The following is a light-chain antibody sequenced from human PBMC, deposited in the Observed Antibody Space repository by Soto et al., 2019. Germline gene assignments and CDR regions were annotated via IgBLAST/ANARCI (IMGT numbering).Light chain of an antibody. Sequence: QSVLTQPASVSGSPGQSITISCTGTSSDVGGYNYVSWYQQHPGKAPKFMIYDVSNRPSGVSTRFSGSKSGNTASLTISGLQAEDEADYYCNSYTTSNTCQLVFVTGTEVTVL. CDR2: DVS. CDR3: NSYTTSNTCQLV. J-gene: IGLJ1*01. CDR1: SSDVGGYNY. V-gene: IGLV2-14*01.